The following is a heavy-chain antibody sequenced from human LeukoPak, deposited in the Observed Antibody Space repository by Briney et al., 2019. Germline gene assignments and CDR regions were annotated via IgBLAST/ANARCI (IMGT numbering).Heavy chain of an antibody. CDR1: GYTFTSYG. Sequence: ASVKVSCKASGYTFTSYGISWVRQAPGQGLEWMGWISAYNGNTNYAQKLQGRVTMTTDTSTSTAYMELRSLRSDDTAVYYCARAKEQWLVDAFDIWGQGTMVTVSS. J-gene: IGHJ3*02. V-gene: IGHV1-18*01. CDR3: ARAKEQWLVDAFDI. CDR2: ISAYNGNT. D-gene: IGHD6-19*01.